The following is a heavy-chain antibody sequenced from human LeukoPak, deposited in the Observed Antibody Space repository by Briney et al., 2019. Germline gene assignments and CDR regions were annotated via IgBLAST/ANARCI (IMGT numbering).Heavy chain of an antibody. D-gene: IGHD6-19*01. V-gene: IGHV4-59*01. J-gene: IGHJ2*01. CDR2: IYYSGST. Sequence: PSETLSLTCTVSGGSISSYYWSWIRQPPGKGLEWIGYIYYSGSTNYNPSLKSRVTISVDTSKNQFSLKLSSVTAADTAVYYCARARRPNSIAVAVWYFDLWGRGTLVTVSS. CDR3: ARARRPNSIAVAVWYFDL. CDR1: GGSISSYY.